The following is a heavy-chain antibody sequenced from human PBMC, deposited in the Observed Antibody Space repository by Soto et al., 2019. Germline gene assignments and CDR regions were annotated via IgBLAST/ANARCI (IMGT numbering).Heavy chain of an antibody. CDR2: INPSAGRT. D-gene: IGHD6-6*01. CDR3: ARGGQCSTSSWGNWFDP. Sequence: QVQLVQSGAEVKKPGASVKVSCESSGYTFTSYYIHWVRQAPGQGLEWMGIINPSAGRTRYAQKFQARVTMTRDTSTSTVYMELSSLISEDTAVYYCARGGQCSTSSWGNWFDPWGQGTLVTVSS. CDR1: GYTFTSYY. J-gene: IGHJ5*02. V-gene: IGHV1-46*01.